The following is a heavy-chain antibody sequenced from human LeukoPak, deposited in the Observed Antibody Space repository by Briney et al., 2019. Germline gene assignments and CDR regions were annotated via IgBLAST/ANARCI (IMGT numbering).Heavy chain of an antibody. CDR1: GFTFSNYN. D-gene: IGHD4-23*01. CDR2: ISSSSSYI. V-gene: IGHV3-21*01. CDR3: ANLLRWEPY. Sequence: PGGSLRLSCAASGFTFSNYNMNWVRQAPGKGLEWVSYISSSSSYIYYADSVKGRFTISRDNSKNTLYLQMNSLRAEDTAVYYCANLLRWEPYWGQGTLVTVSS. J-gene: IGHJ4*02.